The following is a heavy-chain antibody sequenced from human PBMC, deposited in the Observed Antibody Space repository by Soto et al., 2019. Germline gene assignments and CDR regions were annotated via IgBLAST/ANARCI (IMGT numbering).Heavy chain of an antibody. V-gene: IGHV1-69*02. CDR1: GETFSSYT. CDR2: IIPILGIA. D-gene: IGHD6-19*01. CDR3: ASTFSSGYYYYYYMDV. J-gene: IGHJ6*03. Sequence: SSVNRSCKGSGETFSSYTISCVRQTHGQGLEWMGRIIPILGIANYAQKFQGRVTITADKSTSTAYMELSSLRSEDTAVYYCASTFSSGYYYYYYMDVWGKGTTVTVSS.